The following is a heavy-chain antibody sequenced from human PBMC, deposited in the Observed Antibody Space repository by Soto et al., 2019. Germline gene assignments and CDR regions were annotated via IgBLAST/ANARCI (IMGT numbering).Heavy chain of an antibody. V-gene: IGHV3-33*01. CDR2: IWYDGSNT. CDR1: GFIFSSFG. Sequence: PGGSLRLSCAASGFIFSSFGMHWVRQAPGKGLEWVAHIWYDGSNTYYADSVKGRFTISRDNSRNTLYLQMNSLRAEDTAVYHCVRDLLWVDPWGPGTLVTVSS. J-gene: IGHJ5*02. CDR3: VRDLLWVDP.